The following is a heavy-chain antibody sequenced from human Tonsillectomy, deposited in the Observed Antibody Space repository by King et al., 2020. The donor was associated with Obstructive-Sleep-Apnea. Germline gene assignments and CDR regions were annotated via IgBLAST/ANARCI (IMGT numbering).Heavy chain of an antibody. CDR1: GFTFSNAW. CDR3: TGGVFYVYIWGIYLYISR. D-gene: IGHD3-16*02. J-gene: IGHJ4*02. V-gene: IGHV3-15*01. CDR2: IHSKTDGGTT. Sequence: GQLVQSGGGLVKPGGSLRLSCAASGFTFSNAWMSWVRQAPGKGLEWLGHIHSKTDGGTTDYAAPVKGRFSISRDDSKNTLYLQMNSLKTEDTAVYYCTGGVFYVYIWGIYLYISRWGEEPLVTVLS.